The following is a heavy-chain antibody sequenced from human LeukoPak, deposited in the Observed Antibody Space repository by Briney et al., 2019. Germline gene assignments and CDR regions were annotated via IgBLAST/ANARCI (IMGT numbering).Heavy chain of an antibody. Sequence: AVTVSLTCAVYGGSFRGYYWSWIRQPPGKGLEWIGEINHSGSTNYNPSLKSRVTISVDTSKNQFSLQLSSVPAADTAVYYCARDYRLPHYYGMDVWGKGTTVTVS. CDR2: INHSGST. D-gene: IGHD2-2*01. J-gene: IGHJ6*04. CDR1: GGSFRGYY. CDR3: ARDYRLPHYYGMDV. V-gene: IGHV4-34*01.